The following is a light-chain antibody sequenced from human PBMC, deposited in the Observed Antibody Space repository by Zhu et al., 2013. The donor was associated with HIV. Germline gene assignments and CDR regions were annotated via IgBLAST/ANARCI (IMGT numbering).Light chain of an antibody. Sequence: DIVMTQSPATLSVSPGERATLSCRASLSVTSNLAWYQQRPGQSPRLLIYGATTRATGIPVRFSGSGSGTEFTLTISSLQSEDFAVYYCQQRRDWPPLTFGGGTKVEI. CDR1: LSVTSN. CDR2: GAT. CDR3: QQRRDWPPLT. J-gene: IGKJ4*01. V-gene: IGKV3-15*01.